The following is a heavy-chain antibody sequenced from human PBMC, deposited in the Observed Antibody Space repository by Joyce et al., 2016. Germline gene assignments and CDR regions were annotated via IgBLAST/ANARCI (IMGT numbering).Heavy chain of an antibody. Sequence: QVQLVQSGAEVKKPGASVKVSCKVSGYTFIELSIHWVRQAPGKGLEWMGGFDLEDGETFYAQNFQGRVTFSEDTSTDTAYMELRSLRSEDTAVYYCATNLIQGIVTFDHWGRGTLVTVSS. CDR2: FDLEDGET. D-gene: IGHD2/OR15-2a*01. CDR3: ATNLIQGIVTFDH. J-gene: IGHJ4*02. V-gene: IGHV1-24*01. CDR1: GYTFIELS.